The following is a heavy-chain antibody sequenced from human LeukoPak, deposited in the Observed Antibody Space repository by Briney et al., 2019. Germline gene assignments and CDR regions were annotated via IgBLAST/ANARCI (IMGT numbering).Heavy chain of an antibody. CDR2: IYNIGST. V-gene: IGHV4-39*07. CDR3: ARGSGTYYFDY. Sequence: PSETLSLTCTVSGGSISTRNYYWGWIRQPPGKGLEWIGTIYNIGSTYYSPSLKSRATISGDTSKNQFSLKLSSLTAADTAVYYCARGSGTYYFDYWGQGTLLTVSS. D-gene: IGHD3-10*01. J-gene: IGHJ4*02. CDR1: GGSISTRNYY.